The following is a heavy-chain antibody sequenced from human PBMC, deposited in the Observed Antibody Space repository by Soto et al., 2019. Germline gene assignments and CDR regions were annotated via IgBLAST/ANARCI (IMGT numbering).Heavy chain of an antibody. Sequence: LKISCAASGFTFSSYGMHWVRQAPGKGLEWVAVIWYDGSNKYYADSVKGRFTISRDNSKNTLYLQMNSLRAEDTAVYYCARGGSGYASYYYYGMDVWEGGMDVWGQGTTVTVSS. D-gene: IGHD5-12*01. V-gene: IGHV3-33*01. CDR1: GFTFSSYG. CDR3: ARGGSGYASYYYYGMDVWEGGMDV. J-gene: IGHJ6*02. CDR2: IWYDGSNK.